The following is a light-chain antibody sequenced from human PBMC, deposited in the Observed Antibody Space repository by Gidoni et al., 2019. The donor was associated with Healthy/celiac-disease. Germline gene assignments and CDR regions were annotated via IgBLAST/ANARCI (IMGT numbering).Light chain of an antibody. Sequence: EIVLTQSPATLSLSPGERATLSCRVSQSVSSYLAWCQQKPGQAPRLLINDASNRATGIPARFSGSGSGTDFTLTISSLEPEDFAVYYCQQRSNSPFTFGPGTKVDIK. J-gene: IGKJ3*01. V-gene: IGKV3-11*01. CDR3: QQRSNSPFT. CDR1: QSVSSY. CDR2: DAS.